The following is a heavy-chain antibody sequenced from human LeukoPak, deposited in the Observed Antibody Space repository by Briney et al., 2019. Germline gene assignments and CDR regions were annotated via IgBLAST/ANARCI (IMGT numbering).Heavy chain of an antibody. V-gene: IGHV4-34*01. J-gene: IGHJ4*02. CDR3: ARGKQVQF. D-gene: IGHD6-13*01. Sequence: SETLSLTCAVYGGSFSGYYWSWIRQPPGKGLEWIGEINHSGSTNYNPSLKSRVTISVDTSKNQFSLKLSSVTAADTAVYYCARGKQVQFWGQGTLVTVSS. CDR2: INHSGST. CDR1: GGSFSGYY.